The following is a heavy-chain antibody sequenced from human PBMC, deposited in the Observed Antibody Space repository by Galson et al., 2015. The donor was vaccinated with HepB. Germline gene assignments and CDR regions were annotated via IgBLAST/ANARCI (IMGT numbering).Heavy chain of an antibody. V-gene: IGHV3-64D*06. Sequence: SLRLSCAASGFTFSSYAMHWVRQAPGKGLEYVSAISSNGGSTYYADSVKGRFTISRDNSKNTLYLQMSSLRAEDTAVYYCVKGEQQWLVRQTNWFDPWGQGTLVTVSS. CDR3: VKGEQQWLVRQTNWFDP. J-gene: IGHJ5*02. CDR1: GFTFSSYA. D-gene: IGHD6-19*01. CDR2: ISSNGGST.